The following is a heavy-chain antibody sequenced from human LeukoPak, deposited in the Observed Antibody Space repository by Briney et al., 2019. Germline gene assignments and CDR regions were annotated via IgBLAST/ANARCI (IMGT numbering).Heavy chain of an antibody. CDR3: ARDSVAAAVRLVYYFDY. CDR2: TYYRSKWYN. CDR1: GDSVSSNSAA. J-gene: IGHJ4*02. Sequence: SQTLSLTCAISGDSVSSNSAAWNWIRRSPSRGLEWLGRTYYRSKWYNDYAVSVKSRITSNPDTSKNQFSLQLNSVTPEDTAVYYCARDSVAAAVRLVYYFDYWGQGTLVTVSS. D-gene: IGHD6-13*01. V-gene: IGHV6-1*01.